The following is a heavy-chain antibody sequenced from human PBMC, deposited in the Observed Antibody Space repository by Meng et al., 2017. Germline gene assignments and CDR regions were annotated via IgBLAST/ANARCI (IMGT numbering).Heavy chain of an antibody. CDR1: GFTFSSYW. Sequence: GESLKISCAASGFTFSSYWMSWVRQAPGKGLEWVANIKQDGSEKYYVDSVKGRFTISRDNAKNSLYLQMNSLRAEDAAVYYCARDRGDGGWYLAYYYYGMDVWGQGTTVTGSS. V-gene: IGHV3-7*01. D-gene: IGHD6-19*01. CDR2: IKQDGSEK. CDR3: ARDRGDGGWYLAYYYYGMDV. J-gene: IGHJ6*02.